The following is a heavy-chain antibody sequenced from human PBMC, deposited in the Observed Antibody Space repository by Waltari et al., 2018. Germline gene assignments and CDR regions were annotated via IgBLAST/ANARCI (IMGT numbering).Heavy chain of an antibody. Sequence: QVQLVQSGAEVKKPGSSVKVSCKASGGTFSSYAISWVRQAPGQGLEWMGGIIPSFGTANYAQKFQGRVTITADESTSTAYMELSSLRSEDTAVYYCARFRHYYGSGSHWGGYYYYYGMDVWGQGP. CDR2: IIPSFGTA. J-gene: IGHJ6*02. V-gene: IGHV1-69*13. CDR1: GGTFSSYA. D-gene: IGHD3-10*01. CDR3: ARFRHYYGSGSHWGGYYYYYGMDV.